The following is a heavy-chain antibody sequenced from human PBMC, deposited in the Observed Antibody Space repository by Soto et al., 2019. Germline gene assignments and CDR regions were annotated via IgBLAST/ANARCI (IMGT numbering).Heavy chain of an antibody. CDR3: SHGYYQYFNS. CDR1: GVTLTDVW. V-gene: IGHV3-15*07. CDR2: IKSNTDGGTT. J-gene: IGHJ4*02. Sequence: PGGSLRLSCAVSGVTLTDVWMNWVRQAPEKGPEWVGRIKSNTDGGTTDYAAPVKGRFTISRDDSENTLYLQMNSLKTEDTAVYYCSHGYYQYFNSWGQGTLVTVSS. D-gene: IGHD5-18*01.